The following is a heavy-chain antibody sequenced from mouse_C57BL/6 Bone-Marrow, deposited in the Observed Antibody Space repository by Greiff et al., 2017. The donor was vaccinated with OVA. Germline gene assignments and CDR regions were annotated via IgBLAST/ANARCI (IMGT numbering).Heavy chain of an antibody. CDR3: ARSGAFITTVVANYFDY. CDR2: IHPNSGST. CDR1: GYTFTSYW. D-gene: IGHD1-1*01. J-gene: IGHJ2*01. V-gene: IGHV1-64*01. Sequence: VQLQEPGAELVKPGASVKLSCKASGYTFTSYWMHWVKQRPGQGLEWIGMIHPNSGSTNYNEKFKSKATLTVDKSSSTAYMQLSSLTSEDSAVYYCARSGAFITTVVANYFDYWGQGTTLTVSS.